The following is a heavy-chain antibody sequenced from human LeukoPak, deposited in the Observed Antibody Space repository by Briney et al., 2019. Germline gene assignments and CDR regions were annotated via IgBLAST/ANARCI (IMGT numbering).Heavy chain of an antibody. CDR1: GFTFSSYA. V-gene: IGHV3-23*01. J-gene: IGHJ3*02. Sequence: GGSLRLSCAASGFTFSSYAMSWVRQAPGKGLEWVSAISGSGGSTYYADSVKGRFTISRDNSKNTLYLQMNSLRAEDTAVYYCARGRRYYGSGSYSDDAFDIWGQGTMVTVSS. CDR2: ISGSGGST. CDR3: ARGRRYYGSGSYSDDAFDI. D-gene: IGHD3-10*01.